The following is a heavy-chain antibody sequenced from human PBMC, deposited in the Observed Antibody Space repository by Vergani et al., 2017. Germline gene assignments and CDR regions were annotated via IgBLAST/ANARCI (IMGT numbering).Heavy chain of an antibody. Sequence: QVQLQQWGAGLLKPSETLSLTCAVYGGSFSGYYWSWIRQPPGKGLEWIGEINHSGSTNYNPSLKSRVTISVDTSKNQFSLKLSSVTAADTAVYYCARGRDSSGYYYSLEFRIPEYFFDYWGQGTLVTVSS. J-gene: IGHJ4*02. CDR3: ARGRDSSGYYYSLEFRIPEYFFDY. CDR2: INHSGST. V-gene: IGHV4-34*01. CDR1: GGSFSGYY. D-gene: IGHD3-22*01.